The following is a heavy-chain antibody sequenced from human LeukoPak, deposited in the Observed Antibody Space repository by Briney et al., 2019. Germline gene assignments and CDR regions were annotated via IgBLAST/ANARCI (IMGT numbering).Heavy chain of an antibody. CDR2: IYYSGST. V-gene: IGHV4-39*07. D-gene: IGHD3-10*01. CDR1: GGSISSSSYY. CDR3: ARSYFGSGTFNGFDY. J-gene: IGHJ4*02. Sequence: SETLSLTCTVSGGSISSSSYYWGWIRQPPGKGLEWIGSIYYSGSTHYNPSLKSRVTISLDKSRNQFSLNLNSVSAADTAVYYCARSYFGSGTFNGFDYWGQGTLVTVSS.